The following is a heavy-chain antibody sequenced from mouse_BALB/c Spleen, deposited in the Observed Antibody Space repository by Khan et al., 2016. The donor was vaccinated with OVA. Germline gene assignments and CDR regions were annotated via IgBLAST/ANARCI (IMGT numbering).Heavy chain of an antibody. V-gene: IGHV9-1*02. CDR1: GYTFTNYG. Sequence: QIQLVQSGPELKKPGETVKISCKASGYTFTNYGMNWVMQAPGKGLKWLGWINTYTGEPTYADDFKGRYAFSLETSASTAYLQINNLKNEDMATYFCARISSYWYSDVWGAVTTVTVSS. CDR3: ARISSYWYSDV. D-gene: IGHD6-2*01. J-gene: IGHJ1*01. CDR2: INTYTGEP.